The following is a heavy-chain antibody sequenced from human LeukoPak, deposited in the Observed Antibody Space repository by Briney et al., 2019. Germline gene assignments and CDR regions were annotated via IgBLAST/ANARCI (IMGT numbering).Heavy chain of an antibody. D-gene: IGHD2-8*01. CDR1: GFTFSSYA. V-gene: IGHV3-23*01. CDR2: VGSPGET. J-gene: IGHJ3*02. Sequence: GGSLRLSCAASGFTFSSYAMSWVRQAPGKGLEWVSTVGSPGETYYTDSVKGRFTISRDNSKSTLSLQMNSLRPEDTAIYYCAKDSWSENGIYDPFDIWGQGTMVTVSS. CDR3: AKDSWSENGIYDPFDI.